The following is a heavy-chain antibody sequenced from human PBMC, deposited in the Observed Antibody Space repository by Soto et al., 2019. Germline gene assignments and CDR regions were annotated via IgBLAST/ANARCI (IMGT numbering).Heavy chain of an antibody. CDR1: GGTFSSYT. Sequence: QVQLVQSGAEVKKPGSSVKVSCKASGGTFSSYTISWVRQAPGQGLEWMGRIIPILGIANYAQKFQGRVTITADNTTSTAYMELSSLRSEDTAVYYCARNLAAAGPNWFDPWGQGTLVTVSS. CDR2: IIPILGIA. J-gene: IGHJ5*02. V-gene: IGHV1-69*02. D-gene: IGHD6-13*01. CDR3: ARNLAAAGPNWFDP.